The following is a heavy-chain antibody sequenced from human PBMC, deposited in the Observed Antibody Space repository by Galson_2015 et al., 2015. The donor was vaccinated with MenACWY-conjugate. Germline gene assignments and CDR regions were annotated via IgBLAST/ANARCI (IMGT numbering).Heavy chain of an antibody. CDR2: ICWDDGR. D-gene: IGHD3-16*01. CDR1: GFSLPTRGVG. V-gene: IGHV2-5*02. CDR3: VHIVITYGGLSGDDAFDV. J-gene: IGHJ3*01. Sequence: PALVTPTQALTLTCTFSGFSLPTRGVGVGWIRQPPGKALEWLALICWDDGRSYSPSLRTRLAITKDTSRNQVVFTMANMDPVDTATYYCVHIVITYGGLSGDDAFDVWGRGTVVTVSS.